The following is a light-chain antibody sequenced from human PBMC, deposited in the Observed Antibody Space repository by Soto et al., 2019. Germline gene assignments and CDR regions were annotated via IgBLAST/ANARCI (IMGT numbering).Light chain of an antibody. Sequence: QSALPQPASVTGSPGEAITISRTGTSSDVGSYNLVSWYQQHPGKAPKLMIYEVSKRPSGVSNRFSGSKSGNTASLTISGLQAEDEADYYCCSYAGSSTFVVFGGGTKVTVL. V-gene: IGLV2-23*02. CDR2: EVS. J-gene: IGLJ2*01. CDR3: CSYAGSSTFVV. CDR1: SSDVGSYNL.